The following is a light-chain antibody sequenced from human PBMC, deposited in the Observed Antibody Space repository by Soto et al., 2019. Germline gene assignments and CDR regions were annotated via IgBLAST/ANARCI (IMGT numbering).Light chain of an antibody. CDR2: DAS. CDR3: QQRSNWFLT. J-gene: IGKJ4*01. V-gene: IGKV3-11*01. Sequence: EIVLTQSPATLSLSPGERATLSCRASQSVSRYLAWYQQKPGQAPRLLIYDASNRATGIPARFSGSGSGTDFTLTISSLEPEDFAVYYCQQRSNWFLTCGGGTKVEIK. CDR1: QSVSRY.